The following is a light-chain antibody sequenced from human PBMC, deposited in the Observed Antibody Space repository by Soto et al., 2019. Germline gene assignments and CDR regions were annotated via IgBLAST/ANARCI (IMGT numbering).Light chain of an antibody. Sequence: VLLTHSPATLSLSPGETVTLSCRASQSINNYLAWYQQKPGQASRLIIYDASIRAAGVPARFSGSGSGTDFTLAISSLETEDFALYFCKQRNNWPPTFGGGTKVDIK. CDR1: QSINNY. CDR2: DAS. CDR3: KQRNNWPPT. V-gene: IGKV3-11*01. J-gene: IGKJ4*01.